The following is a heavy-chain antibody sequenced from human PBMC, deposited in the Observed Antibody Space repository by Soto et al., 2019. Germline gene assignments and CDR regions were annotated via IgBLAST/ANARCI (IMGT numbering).Heavy chain of an antibody. D-gene: IGHD3-9*01. CDR3: ARDHSVLRYFDWSNENWFDP. J-gene: IGHJ5*01. V-gene: IGHV1-18*01. Sequence: APVKVACKASGFTLTSYGISGVRQAPGQVLEWMGWISAYNGNTNYAQKLQGRVTMTTDTSTSTAYMELRSLRSDDTAVYYCARDHSVLRYFDWSNENWFDPWGQGTLVTVSS. CDR1: GFTLTSYG. CDR2: ISAYNGNT.